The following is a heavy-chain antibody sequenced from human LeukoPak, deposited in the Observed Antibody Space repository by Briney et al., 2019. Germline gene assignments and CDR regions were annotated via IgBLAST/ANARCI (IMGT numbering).Heavy chain of an antibody. V-gene: IGHV4-39*07. CDR1: GGSISSSSYY. CDR3: AREGLGQQLAPFDY. D-gene: IGHD6-13*01. J-gene: IGHJ4*03. Sequence: SETLSLTCTVSGGSISSSSYYWGWIRQPPGKGLEWIGSIYYSGSTYYNPSLKSRVTISVDTSKNQFSLKLSSVTAADTAVYYCAREGLGQQLAPFDYWGQGTMVTVSS. CDR2: IYYSGST.